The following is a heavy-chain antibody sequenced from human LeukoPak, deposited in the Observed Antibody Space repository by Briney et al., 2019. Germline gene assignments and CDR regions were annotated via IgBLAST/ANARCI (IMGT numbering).Heavy chain of an antibody. Sequence: GGSLRLSCAASGFTFSSYAMSWVRQAPGKGLEWVSDISTSGGSTNYTDSAKGRFTISRDNSKNTLYMQMNSLRAEDTAVYYCAKALGAVAGTLDYWGQGTLVTVSS. D-gene: IGHD6-19*01. CDR3: AKALGAVAGTLDY. J-gene: IGHJ4*02. V-gene: IGHV3-23*01. CDR2: ISTSGGST. CDR1: GFTFSSYA.